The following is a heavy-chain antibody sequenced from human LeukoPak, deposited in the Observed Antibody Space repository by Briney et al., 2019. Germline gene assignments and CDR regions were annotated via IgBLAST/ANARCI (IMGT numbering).Heavy chain of an antibody. CDR1: GFTFSSYA. Sequence: GGSLRLSCAASGFTFSSYAMNWVRQAPGEGLEWVSYISSGGSTIYYADSVKGRFTISRDNARNSLYLQMNSLRAEDTAFYYCARDSIVNGAIDIWGQGTMVTVSS. D-gene: IGHD2/OR15-2a*01. V-gene: IGHV3-48*03. J-gene: IGHJ3*02. CDR3: ARDSIVNGAIDI. CDR2: ISSGGSTI.